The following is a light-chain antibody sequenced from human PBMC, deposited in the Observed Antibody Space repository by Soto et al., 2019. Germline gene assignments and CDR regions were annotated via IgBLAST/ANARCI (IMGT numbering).Light chain of an antibody. CDR2: EVS. J-gene: IGLJ2*01. CDR1: SSDVGGYNY. CDR3: LLYYGGQLGV. Sequence: QSVLTQPASVSGSPGQSITISCTGTSSDVGGYNYVSWFQQHPGKAPKLMIYEVSNRPSGVSNRFSGSKSGNTASLTISGLQAEDEADYYCLLYYGGQLGVFGGGTKLTVL. V-gene: IGLV2-14*01.